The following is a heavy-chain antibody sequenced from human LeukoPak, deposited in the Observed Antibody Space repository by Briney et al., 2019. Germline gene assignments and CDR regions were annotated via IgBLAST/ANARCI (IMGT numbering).Heavy chain of an antibody. J-gene: IGHJ4*02. Sequence: GASVKVSCKVSGYTLTELSMHWVRQAPGKGLEWMGGFDPEDGETIYAQKFQGRVTMTEDTSTDTAYMELSTLTSEDTAVYYCATGDIVVVDTPHHFDYWGQGTLVTVSS. CDR1: GYTLTELS. V-gene: IGHV1-24*01. CDR3: ATGDIVVVDTPHHFDY. CDR2: FDPEDGET. D-gene: IGHD2-21*01.